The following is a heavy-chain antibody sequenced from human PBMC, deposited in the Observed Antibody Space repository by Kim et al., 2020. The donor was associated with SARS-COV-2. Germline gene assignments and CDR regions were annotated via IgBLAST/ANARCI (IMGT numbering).Heavy chain of an antibody. CDR1: GFTFSVYW. V-gene: IGHV3-7*01. J-gene: IGHJ3*02. D-gene: IGHD3-10*01. CDR3: ARDRPDSGTYCNGNVFDI. CDR2: INQDGSEK. Sequence: GGSLRLSCAASGFTFSVYWMSWVRQAPGKGLEWLANINQDGSEKNYVDSVKGRFTISRDNAKNLLYLQMNSLRAEDTAVYYCARDRPDSGTYCNGNVFDIWGQGTMVTVSS.